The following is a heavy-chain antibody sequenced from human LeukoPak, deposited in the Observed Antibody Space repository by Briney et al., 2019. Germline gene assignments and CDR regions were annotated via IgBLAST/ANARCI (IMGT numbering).Heavy chain of an antibody. J-gene: IGHJ3*02. V-gene: IGHV3-48*01. CDR3: ARDWSYAFDI. CDR1: GFTFSSYS. CDR2: ISSSSSAI. D-gene: IGHD1-26*01. Sequence: PGGSLRPSCAASGFTFSSYSMNWVRQAPGKGLEWVSYISSSSSAIKYADSVKGRFTISRDNAKNSLYLQMNSLRAEDTAVYYCARDWSYAFDIWGQGTMVTVSS.